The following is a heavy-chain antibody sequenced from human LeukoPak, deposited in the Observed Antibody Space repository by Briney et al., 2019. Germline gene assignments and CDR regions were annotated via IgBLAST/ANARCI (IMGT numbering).Heavy chain of an antibody. CDR3: ARDRTGTLDY. CDR2: IYSGGST. V-gene: IGHV3-53*01. Sequence: PGGSLRLSCAASGFTVSSNYMSWVRQAPGKGLEWVSVIYSGGSTYYADSVKGRFTISRDNSNNTLYLQMNSLRAEDTAVYYCARDRTGTLDYWGQGTLVTVSS. CDR1: GFTVSSNY. J-gene: IGHJ4*02. D-gene: IGHD1-1*01.